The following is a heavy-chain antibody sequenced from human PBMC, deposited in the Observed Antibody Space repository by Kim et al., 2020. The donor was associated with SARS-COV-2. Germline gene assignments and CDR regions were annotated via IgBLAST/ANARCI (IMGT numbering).Heavy chain of an antibody. CDR3: ARRAGSGSYYHY. D-gene: IGHD1-26*01. J-gene: IGHJ4*02. Sequence: KYSQKFQGRVTITRDTSASTAYMELSSLRSEDTAVYYCARRAGSGSYYHYWGQGTLVTVSS. V-gene: IGHV1-3*01.